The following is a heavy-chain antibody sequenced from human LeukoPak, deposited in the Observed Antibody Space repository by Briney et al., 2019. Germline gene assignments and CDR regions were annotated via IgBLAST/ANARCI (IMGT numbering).Heavy chain of an antibody. D-gene: IGHD3-22*01. V-gene: IGHV3-30*02. CDR1: GFNFRSYG. Sequence: PGGSLRLSCVASGFNFRSYGMHWVRQAPGKGLEWTAVIRYDGSNTYYGDSVKGRFSISRDNSKSTLYLQMNSLRAEDTAVYYCTKGPQVGSGYHPDYWGQGTLVTVSS. J-gene: IGHJ4*02. CDR3: TKGPQVGSGYHPDY. CDR2: IRYDGSNT.